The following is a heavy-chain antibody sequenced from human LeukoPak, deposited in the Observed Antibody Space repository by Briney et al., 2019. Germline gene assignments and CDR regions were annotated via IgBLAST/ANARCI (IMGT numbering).Heavy chain of an antibody. D-gene: IGHD3-16*02. Sequence: GGTLRLSCAASGFTFSSYGMSWVRQAPGKGLEWVSAISGSGGSTYYADSVKGRFTISRDNSKNTLYLQMNSLRAEDTAVYYCARDSGGDYVWGSYRSYYFDYWGQGTLVTVSS. CDR3: ARDSGGDYVWGSYRSYYFDY. CDR2: ISGSGGST. CDR1: GFTFSSYG. V-gene: IGHV3-23*01. J-gene: IGHJ4*02.